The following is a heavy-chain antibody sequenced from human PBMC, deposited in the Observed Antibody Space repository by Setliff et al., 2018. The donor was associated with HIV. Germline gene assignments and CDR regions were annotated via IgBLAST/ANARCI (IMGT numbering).Heavy chain of an antibody. V-gene: IGHV3-30*02. D-gene: IGHD2-2*01. J-gene: IGHJ4*02. CDR3: ARGEPTILVVPAAFFDY. CDR1: GFTFSSYG. CDR2: IHYDESIK. Sequence: PGGSLRLSCAASGFTFSSYGMHWVRQAPGKGLEWVAFIHYDESIKYYADSVKGRFTISRDNSKNTLYLQMNSLRAEDTAVYYCARGEPTILVVPAAFFDYWGQGTLVTVSS.